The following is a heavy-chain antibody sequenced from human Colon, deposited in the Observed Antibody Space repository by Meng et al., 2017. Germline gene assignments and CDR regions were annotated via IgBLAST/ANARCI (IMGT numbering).Heavy chain of an antibody. D-gene: IGHD4-23*01. J-gene: IGHJ4*02. V-gene: IGHV3-33*01. Sequence: AQLVGSGGGVVQPGRSLLVSCAASGFSFSTYGMHWVRQAPGKGLEWLAVIWYDGSNKYYADSVKGRFTVSRDNPKNTVYLQMNSLRAEDTAVYYCARDDGVNSAVYWGQGTLVTVSS. CDR2: IWYDGSNK. CDR3: ARDDGVNSAVY. CDR1: GFSFSTYG.